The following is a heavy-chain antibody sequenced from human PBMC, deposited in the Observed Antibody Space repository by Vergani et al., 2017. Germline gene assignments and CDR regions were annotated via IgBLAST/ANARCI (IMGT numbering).Heavy chain of an antibody. CDR3: ARGTVDXYGSGSFGLDAFDI. Sequence: QVQLVQSGAEVKKPGYSVKVSCKASGGTFSSYAISWVRQAPGQGLEWMGGIIPIFGTANYAQKFQGRVTITADESTSTAYMELSSLRFDDTAVYYCARGTVDXYGSGSFGLDAFDIWGQGTMVTVSS. CDR1: GGTFSSYA. V-gene: IGHV1-69*01. CDR2: IIPIFGTA. J-gene: IGHJ3*02. D-gene: IGHD3-10*01.